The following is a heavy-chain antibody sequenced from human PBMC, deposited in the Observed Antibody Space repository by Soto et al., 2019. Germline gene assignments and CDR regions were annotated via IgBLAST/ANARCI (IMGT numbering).Heavy chain of an antibody. Sequence: EVQLLESGGSVVQPGWSLRLSCVASGFNFKKFAMAWVREAPGEGLEWVSGISCCGGSTSYADSVKGRFSIARDDSKNTLSLQMNSLRVEDTAQYYCAKADGEQWLVPHLDNWGQGTLVTVS. CDR3: AKADGEQWLVPHLDN. CDR1: GFNFKKFA. D-gene: IGHD6-19*01. CDR2: ISCCGGST. J-gene: IGHJ4*02. V-gene: IGHV3-23*01.